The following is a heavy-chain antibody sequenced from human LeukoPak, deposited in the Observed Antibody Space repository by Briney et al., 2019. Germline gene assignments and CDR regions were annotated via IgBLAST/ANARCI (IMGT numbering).Heavy chain of an antibody. V-gene: IGHV3-48*03. CDR2: ISSSGSTI. D-gene: IGHD3-10*01. Sequence: GGSLRLSCAASGFTFSSYEMNWVRQAPGKGLEWVSYISSSGSTISYADSVKGRFTISRDNAKNSLYLQMNSLRAEDTVVYYCARVPMVRGVISWFDPWGQGTLVTVSS. CDR1: GFTFSSYE. J-gene: IGHJ5*02. CDR3: ARVPMVRGVISWFDP.